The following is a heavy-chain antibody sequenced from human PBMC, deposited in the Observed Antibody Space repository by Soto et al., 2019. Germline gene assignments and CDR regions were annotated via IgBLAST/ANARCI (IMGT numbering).Heavy chain of an antibody. J-gene: IGHJ4*02. CDR3: ASAAGLNPVALDY. V-gene: IGHV4-59*12. CDR1: GDSISRLY. Sequence: SLTCTVSGDSISRLYWSWIRQSPGKGLEWIGYIYYSGSINYNPSLKSRVTISVDRSKNQFSLKLSSVTAADTAVYYCASAAGLNPVALDYWGQGTLVTVSS. CDR2: IYYSGSI. D-gene: IGHD5-12*01.